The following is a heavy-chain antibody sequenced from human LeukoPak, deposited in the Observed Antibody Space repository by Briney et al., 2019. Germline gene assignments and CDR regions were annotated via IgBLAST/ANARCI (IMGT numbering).Heavy chain of an antibody. CDR3: ARGGGLDV. CDR2: INHNGNVN. V-gene: IGHV3-7*03. J-gene: IGHJ6*02. D-gene: IGHD3-16*01. Sequence: GGSLRLSCVASGFTFSNFWMSWVRQAPGKGLEWVASINHNGNVNYYVDSVKGRFTISRDNAKNSLYLQMSNLRAEDTAVYFCARGGGLDVWGQGATVTVSS. CDR1: GFTFSNFW.